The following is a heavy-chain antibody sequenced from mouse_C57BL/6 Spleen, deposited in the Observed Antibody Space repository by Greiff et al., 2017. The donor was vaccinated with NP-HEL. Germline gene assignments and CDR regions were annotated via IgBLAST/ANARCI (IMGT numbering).Heavy chain of an antibody. V-gene: IGHV1-53*01. D-gene: IGHD1-1*01. J-gene: IGHJ2*01. Sequence: QVQLQQPGTELVKPGASVKLSCKASGYTFTSYWMHWVKQRPGQGLEWIGNINPSNGGTNYNEKFKSKATLTVDKSSSTAYMQLSSLTSEYSAVYYCARSPYYYGSSGYYFDYWGQGTTLTVSS. CDR1: GYTFTSYW. CDR3: ARSPYYYGSSGYYFDY. CDR2: INPSNGGT.